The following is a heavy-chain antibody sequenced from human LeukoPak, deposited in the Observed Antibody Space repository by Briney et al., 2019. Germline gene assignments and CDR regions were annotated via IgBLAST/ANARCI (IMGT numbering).Heavy chain of an antibody. J-gene: IGHJ4*02. V-gene: IGHV3-23*01. D-gene: IGHD1-20*01. Sequence: GGSLRLSCAASGFTFSSYAMSWVRQAPGKGLEWVSGISGSGGTTNHADSVKGRFTISRDNSKSTLYLQMNSLRAEDTAVYYCAKHGYNWNDAPVYWGQGTLVTVSS. CDR1: GFTFSSYA. CDR3: AKHGYNWNDAPVY. CDR2: ISGSGGTT.